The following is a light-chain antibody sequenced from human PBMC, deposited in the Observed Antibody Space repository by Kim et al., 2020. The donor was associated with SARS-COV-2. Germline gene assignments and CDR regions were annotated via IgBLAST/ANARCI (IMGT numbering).Light chain of an antibody. CDR2: DAS. CDR1: QSNSSW. Sequence: ASEGERGNITCRASQSNSSWWAWYQQKPGKAPKLLSYDASSLESGVPSRFSGSGSGTEFTLTISSLQPDDFATYYCQQYNSYPITFGQGTRLEIK. V-gene: IGKV1-5*01. CDR3: QQYNSYPIT. J-gene: IGKJ5*01.